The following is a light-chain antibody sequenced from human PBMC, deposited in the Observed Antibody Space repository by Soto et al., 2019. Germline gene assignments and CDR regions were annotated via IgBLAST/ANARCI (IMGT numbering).Light chain of an antibody. CDR2: LAS. J-gene: IGKJ1*01. V-gene: IGKV2-28*01. CDR3: MEALRAPPT. CDR1: QSLLHSNGYTY. Sequence: DIVMTQSPLSLPVTPGELASISCRSSQSLLHSNGYTYLDWYLQKPGQSPQLLIYLASNRASGDPDRFGGSGSGTAYSRKISRVEAEDLGVYYCMEALRAPPTFAKGTKVEI.